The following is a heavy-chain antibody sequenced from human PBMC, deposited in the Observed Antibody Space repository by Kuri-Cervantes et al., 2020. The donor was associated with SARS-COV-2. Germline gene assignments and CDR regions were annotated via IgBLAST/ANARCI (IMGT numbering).Heavy chain of an antibody. Sequence: SGPTLVKPTHTLTLTCTFSGFSRTTSGMCLAWIRQPPGKALELLARIDWDDDKYYKTSLNTRLSISKDTSKGQVVLTMTNMDPVGTATYYCVRIRAATEIADFWGQGTLVTVSS. D-gene: IGHD1-26*01. CDR3: VRIRAATEIADF. J-gene: IGHJ4*02. CDR2: IDWDDDK. CDR1: GFSRTTSGMC. V-gene: IGHV2-70*11.